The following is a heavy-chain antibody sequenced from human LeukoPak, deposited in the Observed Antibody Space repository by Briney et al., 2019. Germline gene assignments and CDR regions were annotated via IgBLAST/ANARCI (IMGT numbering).Heavy chain of an antibody. D-gene: IGHD6-19*01. J-gene: IGHJ4*02. Sequence: SETLSLTCTVSGGSISSYYWSWIRQPPGKGLEWIGYIYYSGSTNYNPSLKSRVTISVDTSKNQFSLKLSSVTAADTAVYYCASKYSSGGYYFDYSGQGTLVTVSS. V-gene: IGHV4-59*08. CDR3: ASKYSSGGYYFDY. CDR2: IYYSGST. CDR1: GGSISSYY.